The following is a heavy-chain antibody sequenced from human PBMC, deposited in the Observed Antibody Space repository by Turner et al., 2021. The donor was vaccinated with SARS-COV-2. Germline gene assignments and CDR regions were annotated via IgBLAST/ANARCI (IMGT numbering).Heavy chain of an antibody. D-gene: IGHD3-22*01. CDR3: ARDSNNRDYYESSGYYSFDY. V-gene: IGHV1-18*01. CDR1: GYTFTGYG. J-gene: IGHJ4*02. Sequence: QVQLIQSGAEVKKPGAAVNVSCKASGYTFTGYGISWVRQAPGQGLEWMGWISAYNGDTNYAQKLQGRVTMTTDTSTSTAYMELGSLRSDDTAVYYCARDSNNRDYYESSGYYSFDYWGQGTLVTVSS. CDR2: ISAYNGDT.